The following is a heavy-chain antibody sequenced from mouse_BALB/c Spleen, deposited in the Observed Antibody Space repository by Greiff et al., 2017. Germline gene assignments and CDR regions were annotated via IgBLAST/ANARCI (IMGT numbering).Heavy chain of an antibody. CDR3: ARSETARATGFAY. D-gene: IGHD3-2*01. CDR1: GYTFTSYV. V-gene: IGHV1-14*01. CDR2: INPYNDGT. J-gene: IGHJ3*01. Sequence: VQLQQSGPELVKPGASVKMSCKASGYTFTSYVMHWVKQKPGQGLEWIGYINPYNDGTKYNEKFKGKATLTSDKSSSTAYMELSSLTSEDSAVYYCARSETARATGFAYWGPGTLGTVSA.